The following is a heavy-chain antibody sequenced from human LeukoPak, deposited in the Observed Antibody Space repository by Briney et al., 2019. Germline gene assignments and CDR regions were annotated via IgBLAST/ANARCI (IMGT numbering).Heavy chain of an antibody. J-gene: IGHJ3*02. CDR3: ARGAAAAFDI. Sequence: SETLSLTCAVYGGSFSGYYWSWIRQPPGKGLEWIGEINHSGSTNYNPSLKSRVTISVDTSKNQFSLKLSSVTAADTTVYYCARGAAAAFDIWGQGTMVTVSS. CDR1: GGSFSGYY. D-gene: IGHD2-15*01. CDR2: INHSGST. V-gene: IGHV4-34*01.